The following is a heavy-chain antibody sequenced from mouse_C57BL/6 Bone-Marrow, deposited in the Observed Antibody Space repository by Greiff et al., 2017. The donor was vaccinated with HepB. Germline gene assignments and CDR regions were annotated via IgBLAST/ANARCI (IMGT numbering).Heavy chain of an antibody. CDR1: GYTFTSYW. Sequence: QVQLQQSGAEFVKPGASVKLSCKASGYTFTSYWMQWVNQRPGQGLEWIGEIDPSDSYINYNQKFKGKATLTVDTSSSTAYMQVSSLTSEDSAVYYWARRASILAWFAYWGQGTLVTVSA. J-gene: IGHJ3*01. CDR3: ARRASILAWFAY. CDR2: IDPSDSYI. D-gene: IGHD3-1*01. V-gene: IGHV1-50*01.